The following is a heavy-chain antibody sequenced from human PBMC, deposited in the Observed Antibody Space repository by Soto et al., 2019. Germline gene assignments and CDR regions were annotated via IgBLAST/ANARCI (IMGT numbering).Heavy chain of an antibody. CDR1: GYSFTNYW. CDR2: IYPGDSDT. D-gene: IGHD2-2*01. CDR3: ARRRQYFTSTLCFAHYYYALDV. V-gene: IGHV5-51*01. Sequence: PGESLKISCKASGYSFTNYWIGWVRQMPGKGLEWMGTIYPGDSDTRYGPAFEGQVTISADKSITTAYLQWSSLKASDTAVYFCARRRQYFTSTLCFAHYYYALDVWGQGTTVTVSS. J-gene: IGHJ6*02.